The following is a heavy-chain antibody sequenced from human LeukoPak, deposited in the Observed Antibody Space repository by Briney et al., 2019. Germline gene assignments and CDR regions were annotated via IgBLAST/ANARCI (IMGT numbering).Heavy chain of an antibody. CDR3: ARGPY. V-gene: IGHV4-61*02. CDR1: GDSISSGDYC. CDR2: ISTSGTP. J-gene: IGHJ4*02. Sequence: SQTLSLTCTVSGDSISSGDYCWNWIRQPAGKRLEWIGRISTSGTPNYNPSFRGRLTISIDTSKNQFSLNLRSVTAAETGIYYCARGPYWGQGTLVTVSS.